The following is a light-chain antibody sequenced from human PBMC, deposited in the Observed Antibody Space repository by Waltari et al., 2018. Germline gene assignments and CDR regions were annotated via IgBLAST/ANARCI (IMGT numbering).Light chain of an antibody. CDR2: GAS. CDR3: HQTYSTPPFT. CDR1: QSITTY. V-gene: IGKV1-39*01. Sequence: DIQMTQSPSSLSASVGDRVTITCRASQSITTYLSCYQQKPGKAPNLLIYGASSLQSGVPSRCSGSGSWTDVTLTISSRQPADYATYYCHQTYSTPPFTFGPGTKVDI. J-gene: IGKJ3*01.